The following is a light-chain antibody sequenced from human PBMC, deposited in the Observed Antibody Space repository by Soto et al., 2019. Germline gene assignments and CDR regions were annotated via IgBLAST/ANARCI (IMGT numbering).Light chain of an antibody. CDR2: NSD. CDR1: NSNIGSNP. V-gene: IGLV1-44*01. Sequence: QSVLTQPPSASGTPGQRVTISCSGSNSNIGSNPVNCYQHFPGTAPKLLIYNSDQRPSGVPDRFSGSKSGTSASLAISGLQSEDEADYYCATWDDSLSGVVFGGGTKLTVL. J-gene: IGLJ2*01. CDR3: ATWDDSLSGVV.